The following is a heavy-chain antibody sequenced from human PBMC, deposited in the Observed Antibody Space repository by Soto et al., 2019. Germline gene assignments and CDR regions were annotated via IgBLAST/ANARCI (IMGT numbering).Heavy chain of an antibody. V-gene: IGHV3-53*01. D-gene: IGHD6-13*01. CDR3: AKDQGSSWYEIDY. CDR2: IGSGGST. CDR1: GFTVSSNY. J-gene: IGHJ4*02. Sequence: GSLRLSCAASGFTVSSNYMSWVRQAPGKGLEWVTVIGSGGSTYYADSVKGRFTISRDNSKNTLYLQLNSLRAEDTAVYYCAKDQGSSWYEIDYWGQGTLVTVSS.